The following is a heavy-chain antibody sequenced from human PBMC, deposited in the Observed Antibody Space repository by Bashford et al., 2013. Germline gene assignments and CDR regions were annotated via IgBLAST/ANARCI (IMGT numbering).Heavy chain of an antibody. D-gene: IGHD2-2*01. J-gene: IGHJ4*02. Sequence: SETLSLTCAVSGGSISSGDYYWSWIRQPPGKGLEWIGYMHYSGSTYYNPSLKSRVTISVDTSKSQFSLKLRSVTPADTAVYYCARAQGLVVVPGASYHCDYWGQGTLVTVSS. CDR1: GGSISSGDYY. CDR2: MHYSGST. V-gene: IGHV4-30-4*01. CDR3: ARAQGLVVVPGASYHCDY.